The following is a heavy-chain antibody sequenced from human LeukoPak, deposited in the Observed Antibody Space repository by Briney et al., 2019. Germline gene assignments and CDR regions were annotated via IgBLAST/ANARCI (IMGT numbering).Heavy chain of an antibody. CDR1: GYTFTSYY. V-gene: IGHV1-46*01. CDR3: VRDRLAAAGTLVSDY. J-gene: IGHJ4*02. Sequence: ASVKVSCKASGYTFTSYYMHWVRQAPGQGLEWMGIINPSGGSTSYAQKFQGRVTMTRDTSTSTVYMELSSLRSEDTAVYFCVRDRLAAAGTLVSDYWGQGTLVTVSS. CDR2: INPSGGST. D-gene: IGHD6-13*01.